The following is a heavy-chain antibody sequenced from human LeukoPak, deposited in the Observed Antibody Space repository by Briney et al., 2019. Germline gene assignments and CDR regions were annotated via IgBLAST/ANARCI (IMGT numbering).Heavy chain of an antibody. D-gene: IGHD3-22*01. J-gene: IGHJ6*02. Sequence: SETLSLTCAVYGGSFSGYYWSWIRQPPGKGLEWIGEINHSGSTNYNPSLKSRVTISVDTSKNQFSLKLSSVTAADTAVYYCARGWSYYDSSGYSYYYYGMDVWGQGTTVTVSS. V-gene: IGHV4-34*01. CDR1: GGSFSGYY. CDR3: ARGWSYYDSSGYSYYYYGMDV. CDR2: INHSGST.